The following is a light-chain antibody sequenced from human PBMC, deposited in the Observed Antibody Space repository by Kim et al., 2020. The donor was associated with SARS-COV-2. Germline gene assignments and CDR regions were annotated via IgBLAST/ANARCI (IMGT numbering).Light chain of an antibody. CDR1: ALGDRY. CDR2: QDI. V-gene: IGLV3-1*01. CDR3: QTWDGGTAVV. Sequence: SYELTQPPSVSVSPGQTAIITCSGDALGDRYTFWFQQKPGHPPVLFIYQDIKRTSGIPERFSGSNSGNTATLTISGTQAMDEAEYYCQTWDGGTAVVFGGGTKLTVL. J-gene: IGLJ3*02.